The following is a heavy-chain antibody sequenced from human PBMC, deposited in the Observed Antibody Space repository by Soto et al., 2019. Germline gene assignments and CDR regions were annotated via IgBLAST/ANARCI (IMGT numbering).Heavy chain of an antibody. Sequence: QAQLVQSGAEVKKPGASVKVSCKASGYTFTSYDINWVRQAPGQGLEWLGWMDPNSGSTGYAQNFQGRVTMTRNISINTAHMELSSLRSEDTAVYYCARERKFDFWRKGLDVWGLGTTVTVSS. J-gene: IGHJ6*02. CDR2: MDPNSGST. CDR1: GYTFTSYD. D-gene: IGHD3-3*01. CDR3: ARERKFDFWRKGLDV. V-gene: IGHV1-8*01.